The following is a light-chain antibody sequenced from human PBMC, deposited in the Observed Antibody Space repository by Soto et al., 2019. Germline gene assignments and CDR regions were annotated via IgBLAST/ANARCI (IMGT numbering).Light chain of an antibody. V-gene: IGKV3-20*01. Sequence: EIVLTQSPGTLSLSPGERATLSCRASQSISSSSLAWYQQKPGQAPRLLIYGASSRATGIPDRFTGSGSGTDFILTISRLEPEDFAVYYCQQYGSSRTFGQGTKVEIK. CDR1: QSISSSS. CDR3: QQYGSSRT. CDR2: GAS. J-gene: IGKJ1*01.